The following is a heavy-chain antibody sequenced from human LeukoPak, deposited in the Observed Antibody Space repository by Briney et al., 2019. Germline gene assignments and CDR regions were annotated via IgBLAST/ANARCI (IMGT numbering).Heavy chain of an antibody. CDR1: GFTFSSYA. D-gene: IGHD3-16*02. V-gene: IGHV3-23*01. CDR2: INSDGAYT. CDR3: AKGGRYTTSGWFDP. Sequence: PGGSRRLSCAASGFTFSSYAMSWVRQAPGKGLEWVSTINSDGAYTYYADSVKGRFTISRDNSKNTILLQMNSLRAEDTALYYCAKGGRYTTSGWFDPWGQGTLVTVSS. J-gene: IGHJ5*02.